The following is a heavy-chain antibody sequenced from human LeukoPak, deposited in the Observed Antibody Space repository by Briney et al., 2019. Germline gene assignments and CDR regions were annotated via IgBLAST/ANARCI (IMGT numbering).Heavy chain of an antibody. D-gene: IGHD6-19*01. Sequence: GGSLRPSGAASGFTVSSNCVSWVRQAPGKGLDWVSVIYGGGITYYADSVKGRFTISRDNSKNTLYLQMNTLRAEDTAVYYCASPISAVTVADPRDPFDIWGQGTMVTVSS. CDR1: GFTVSSNC. J-gene: IGHJ3*02. CDR2: IYGGGIT. V-gene: IGHV3-53*01. CDR3: ASPISAVTVADPRDPFDI.